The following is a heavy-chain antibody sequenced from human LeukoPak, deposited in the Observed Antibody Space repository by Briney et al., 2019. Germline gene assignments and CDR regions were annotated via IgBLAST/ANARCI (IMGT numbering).Heavy chain of an antibody. J-gene: IGHJ4*02. CDR2: FYNTDDT. Sequence: AGGSLILSCAASGFTVSSSFMNWVRQAPGKGLVWVSTFYNTDDTNYPDSVRGRFTISRNSSTNTLYLQMNSLRAEDTAVYFCARASQWLAFDCWGQGTLVTVSS. D-gene: IGHD6-19*01. V-gene: IGHV3-66*01. CDR1: GFTVSSSF. CDR3: ARASQWLAFDC.